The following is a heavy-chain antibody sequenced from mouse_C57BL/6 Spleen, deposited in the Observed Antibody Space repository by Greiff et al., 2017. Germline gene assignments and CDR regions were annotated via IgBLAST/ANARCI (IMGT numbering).Heavy chain of an antibody. CDR2: IRLKSDNYAT. J-gene: IGHJ4*01. CDR3: TRSEYNYAMDY. V-gene: IGHV6-3*01. D-gene: IGHD2-10*02. CDR1: GFTFSNYW. Sequence: EVMLVESGGGLVHPGGSMKLSCVASGFTFSNYWMNWVRQSPEKGLEWVAQIRLKSDNYATHYAESVKGRFTISRDDSKSSVYLQMNNLRAEDTGIYYCTRSEYNYAMDYWGQGTSVTVSS.